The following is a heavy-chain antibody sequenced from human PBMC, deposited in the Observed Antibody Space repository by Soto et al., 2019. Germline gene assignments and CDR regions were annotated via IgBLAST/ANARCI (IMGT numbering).Heavy chain of an antibody. V-gene: IGHV4-31*03. J-gene: IGHJ4*02. CDR1: GGSISSGGYY. D-gene: IGHD6-13*01. CDR3: AREKSVSGGMAGAGMFLV. CDR2: RYYRVPT. Sequence: SETLSLTCTVSGGSISSGGYYWSWCRQHPGNGLERTGYRYYRVPTYYTPSLNSRVTLSLDTSTNQFSLTLSCVSAAHTTVYHCAREKSVSGGMAGAGMFLVWGQGTLVAVSS.